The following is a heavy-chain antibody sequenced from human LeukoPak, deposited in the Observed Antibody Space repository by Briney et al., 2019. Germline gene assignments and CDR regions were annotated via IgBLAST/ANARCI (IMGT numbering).Heavy chain of an antibody. J-gene: IGHJ6*02. CDR2: ISGSGCST. CDR3: AKVMYSRYYYYGMDV. V-gene: IGHV3-23*01. Sequence: ISGSGCSTYYAASVKGRFTISRDNSKNTLYLQMNSLRAEDTAVYYCAKVMYSRYYYYGMDVWGQGTTVTVSS. D-gene: IGHD2-21*01.